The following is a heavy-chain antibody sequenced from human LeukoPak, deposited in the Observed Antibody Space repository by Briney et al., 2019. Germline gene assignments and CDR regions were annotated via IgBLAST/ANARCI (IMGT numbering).Heavy chain of an antibody. J-gene: IGHJ4*02. Sequence: SETLSLTCAVYGGSFSGYYWSWVRQPPGKGLEWIGEINHSGSTNYNPSLKSRVTISVDTSKNQFSLELSSVTAADTAVYYCARKGITIFGVVKGFDYWGQGTLVTVSS. CDR2: INHSGST. CDR1: GGSFSGYY. CDR3: ARKGITIFGVVKGFDY. D-gene: IGHD3-3*01. V-gene: IGHV4-34*01.